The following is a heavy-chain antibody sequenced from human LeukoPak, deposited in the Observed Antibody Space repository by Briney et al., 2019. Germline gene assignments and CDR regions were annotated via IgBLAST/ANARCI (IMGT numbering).Heavy chain of an antibody. CDR3: ARVATVTTYDFDY. D-gene: IGHD4-17*01. J-gene: IGHJ4*02. CDR1: GYTFTGYY. V-gene: IGHV1-2*02. Sequence: ASVKVSFKASGYTFTGYYMHWVRQAPGQGLEWMGWINPNSGGTNYAQKFQGRVTMTRDTSISTAYMELSRLRSHDTAVYYCARVATVTTYDFDYWGQGTLVTVSS. CDR2: INPNSGGT.